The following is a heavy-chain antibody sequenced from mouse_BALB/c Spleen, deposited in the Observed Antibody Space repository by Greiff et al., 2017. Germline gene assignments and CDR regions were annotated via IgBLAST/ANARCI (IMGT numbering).Heavy chain of an antibody. CDR3: ARGRGKTGYFDY. J-gene: IGHJ2*01. CDR2: ISSGGST. D-gene: IGHD4-1*01. Sequence: EVQGVESGGGLVKPGGSLKLSCAASGFTFSSYAMSWVRQTPEKRLEWVASISSGGSTYYPDSVKGRFTISRDNARNILYLQMSSLRSEDTAMYYCARGRGKTGYFDYWGQGTTLTVSS. CDR1: GFTFSSYA. V-gene: IGHV5-6-5*01.